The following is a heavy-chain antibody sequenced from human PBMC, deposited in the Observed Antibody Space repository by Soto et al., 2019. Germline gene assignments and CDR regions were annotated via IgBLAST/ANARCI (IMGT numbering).Heavy chain of an antibody. CDR1: GFTFSSYW. J-gene: IGHJ4*02. CDR2: IKQDGSEK. CDR3: ARGAYYYGSGSYYSLDY. Sequence: EVQLVESGGGLVQPGGSLRLSCAASGFTFSSYWMSWVRQAPGKGLEWVANIKQDGSEKYYVDSVKGRFTISRDNAKNSLYLQMNSLRADDTAVYYCARGAYYYGSGSYYSLDYWGQGTLVTVSS. V-gene: IGHV3-7*03. D-gene: IGHD3-10*01.